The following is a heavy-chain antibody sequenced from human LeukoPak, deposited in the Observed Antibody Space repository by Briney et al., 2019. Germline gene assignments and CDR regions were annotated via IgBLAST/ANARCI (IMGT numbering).Heavy chain of an antibody. CDR2: IFHSGTT. V-gene: IGHV4-4*02. D-gene: IGHD3-10*01. CDR1: GDSITNDNW. CDR3: ARGFRGPWGHYFDN. Sequence: SETLSLTCAVSGDSITNDNWWTWVRQSPVKGLEWIGEIFHSGTTNYNPSVRGRVTISMDKSKNQFSLRLNSMTAADTAVYYCARGFRGPWGHYFDNWGQGMLVTVSP. J-gene: IGHJ4*02.